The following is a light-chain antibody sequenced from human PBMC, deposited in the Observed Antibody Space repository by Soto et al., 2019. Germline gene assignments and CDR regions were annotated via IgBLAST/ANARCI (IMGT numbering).Light chain of an antibody. CDR1: QRLLHSNGHNY. V-gene: IGKV2-28*01. Sequence: DVVMTQSPLSLPVTPGEPASISCRSSQRLLHSNGHNYLVWYLQKPGQSPQPLIYLGSNRASGVPDRFSGSGSGTDFTLKISRVEAEDVGVYYCMQALQSPRTFGQGTKLEIK. CDR2: LGS. J-gene: IGKJ2*01. CDR3: MQALQSPRT.